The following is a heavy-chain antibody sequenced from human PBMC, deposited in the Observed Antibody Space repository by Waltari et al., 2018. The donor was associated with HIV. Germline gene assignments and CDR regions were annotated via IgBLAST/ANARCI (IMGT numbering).Heavy chain of an antibody. CDR1: GFSFRHYG. Sequence: QVQLVESGGTVVQPGRSLRLSCAASGFSFRHYGMPWVRQTPGKVLEWVARIWFDGSKKYYADSVKGRFSVSRDNSKNTLYLQMNSLRVEDTALYYVARDGLTDLTKRFTMIIGTNWGQGTLVTVSS. J-gene: IGHJ4*02. CDR3: ARDGLTDLTKRFTMIIGTN. CDR2: IWFDGSKK. D-gene: IGHD3-22*01. V-gene: IGHV3-33*01.